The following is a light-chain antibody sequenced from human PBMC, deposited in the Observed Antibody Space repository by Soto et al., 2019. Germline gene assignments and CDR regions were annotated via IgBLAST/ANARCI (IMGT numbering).Light chain of an antibody. CDR3: SSFASGSTLYV. V-gene: IGLV2-14*01. Sequence: QSVLTQPASVSGSPGQSITISCTGSSSDVGRYNYGSWYQHHPGKAPKLMIYEVSNRPSGVSNRFSGSKSGNTASLTISGLQAEDEADYHCSSFASGSTLYVFGTGTKVTVL. J-gene: IGLJ1*01. CDR1: SSDVGRYNY. CDR2: EVS.